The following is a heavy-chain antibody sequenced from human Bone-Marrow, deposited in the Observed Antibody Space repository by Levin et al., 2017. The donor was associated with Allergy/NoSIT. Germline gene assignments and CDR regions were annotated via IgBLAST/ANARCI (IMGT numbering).Heavy chain of an antibody. J-gene: IGHJ5*02. CDR3: ARMKGGPSWYNWFDP. CDR2: ISNSGNT. V-gene: IGHV4-59*01. Sequence: SSETLSLTCTVSGDSISYYYYTWIRQPPGKGLEWIGDISNSGNTNYNPSLKSRITISGDTSKNQLSLNLSSVTAADTAVYYCARMKGGPSWYNWFDPWGQGTLVIVSS. CDR1: GDSISYYY. D-gene: IGHD6-13*01.